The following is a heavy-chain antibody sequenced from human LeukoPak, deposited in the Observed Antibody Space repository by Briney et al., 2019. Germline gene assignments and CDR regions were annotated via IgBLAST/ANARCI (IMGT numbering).Heavy chain of an antibody. CDR1: GYTFTNYG. J-gene: IGHJ4*02. V-gene: IGHV1-18*01. CDR2: ISAYNGHT. D-gene: IGHD3-16*01. CDR3: AGGVSGGYFDY. Sequence: ASVKVSCKASGYTFTNYGITWVRQAPGLGLQWMGWISAYNGHTNYAQKFQGRVTMTTDTPTSTAYMELRSLRSDDTAIYFCAGGVSGGYFDYWGQGTVVTVSS.